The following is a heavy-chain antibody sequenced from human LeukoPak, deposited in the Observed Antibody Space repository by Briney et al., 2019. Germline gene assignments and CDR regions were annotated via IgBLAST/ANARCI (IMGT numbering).Heavy chain of an antibody. V-gene: IGHV4-31*03. Sequence: PSETLSLTCTVSGGSISSGNYYWSWIRQHPGKGLEWIGYIYYSGGTQYNPSLKSRVTISVDTSKNQFSLRLCSVTAADTAVYYCARLDILTAANFDPWGQGTLVTVSS. D-gene: IGHD3-9*01. CDR1: GGSISSGNYY. CDR2: IYYSGGT. CDR3: ARLDILTAANFDP. J-gene: IGHJ5*02.